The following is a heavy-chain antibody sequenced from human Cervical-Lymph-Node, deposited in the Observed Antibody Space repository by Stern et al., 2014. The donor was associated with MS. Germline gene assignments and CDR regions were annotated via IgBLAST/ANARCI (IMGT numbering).Heavy chain of an antibody. CDR3: ARPRRPYFFRGNHHYYGMDV. V-gene: IGHV3-30*03. CDR2: ISYDGSNE. J-gene: IGHJ6*02. D-gene: IGHD2/OR15-2a*01. Sequence: VQLVESGGGVVQPGRSLRLSCAASGFTFSSYGMHWGRQAPGKGLEWVTLISYDGSNEYYADSVKGRFTISRDNSKNTVYLQMNSLRPEDTAVYYCARPRRPYFFRGNHHYYGMDVWGQGTRVSVSS. CDR1: GFTFSSYG.